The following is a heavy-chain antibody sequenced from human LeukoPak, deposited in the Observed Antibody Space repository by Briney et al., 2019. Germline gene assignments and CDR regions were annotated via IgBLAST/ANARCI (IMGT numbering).Heavy chain of an antibody. Sequence: ASVKVSCKASGYTFTGYYMHWVRQAPGQGVEWMGWINPNSGGTNYAQKFQGRVTMTRDTSISTAYMELSRLRSDDTAVYYCARDLEMTTVTTFYYYGMDVWGQGTTVTVSS. D-gene: IGHD4-17*01. CDR1: GYTFTGYY. CDR3: ARDLEMTTVTTFYYYGMDV. J-gene: IGHJ6*02. V-gene: IGHV1-2*02. CDR2: INPNSGGT.